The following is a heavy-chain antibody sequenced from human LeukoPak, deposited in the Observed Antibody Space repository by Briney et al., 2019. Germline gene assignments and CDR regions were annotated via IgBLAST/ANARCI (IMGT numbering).Heavy chain of an antibody. CDR1: GFTFSSYW. D-gene: IGHD3-10*01. CDR2: INSDGSGT. Sequence: GGSLRLSCAVSGFTFSSYWMHWVRQAPGKGLVWVSRINSDGSGTSYADSVKGRFTISRDNSKNTLYLQMNSLRAEDTAVYYCAKDYRAFQARADAFDIWGQGTMVTVSS. CDR3: AKDYRAFQARADAFDI. J-gene: IGHJ3*02. V-gene: IGHV3-74*01.